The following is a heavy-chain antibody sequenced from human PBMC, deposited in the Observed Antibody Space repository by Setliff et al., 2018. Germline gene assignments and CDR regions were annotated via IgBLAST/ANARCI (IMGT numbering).Heavy chain of an antibody. CDR1: NYTFINYG. J-gene: IGHJ6*02. D-gene: IGHD2-8*01. CDR3: ARDSRIRFTKEEGGAYYYGMDV. Sequence: ASVKVSCKASNYTFINYGMSWVRQVPGHGLEWMGWISGSSGDASYAQKFQGRVIITLDTLTTTAYMELRSLRSDDTAVYYCARDSRIRFTKEEGGAYYYGMDVWGQGTTVTVSS. CDR2: ISGSSGDA. V-gene: IGHV1-18*04.